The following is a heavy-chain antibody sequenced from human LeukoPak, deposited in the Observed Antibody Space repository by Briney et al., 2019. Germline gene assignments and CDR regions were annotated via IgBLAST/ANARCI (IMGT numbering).Heavy chain of an antibody. CDR3: ARDKGYYDSSGYYGRGAFDI. D-gene: IGHD3-22*01. CDR1: GFTFSSYA. J-gene: IGHJ3*02. Sequence: GGSLRLSCAASGFTFSSYAMHWVRQAPGKGLEWVAVISYDGSNKYYADSVKGRFTISRDNSKNTLYLQINSLRAEDTAVYYCARDKGYYDSSGYYGRGAFDIWGQGTMVTVSS. V-gene: IGHV3-30-3*01. CDR2: ISYDGSNK.